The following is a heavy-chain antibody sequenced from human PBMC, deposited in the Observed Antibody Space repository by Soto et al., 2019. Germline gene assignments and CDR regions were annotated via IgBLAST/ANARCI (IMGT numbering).Heavy chain of an antibody. CDR3: AAKGTPYGGYPFDY. Sequence: ASVKVSCKASGFTFTSSAMQWVRQARGQRLEWIGWIVVGSGNTNYAQKFQERVTITRDMSTSTAYMELSSLRSEDTAVYYCAAKGTPYGGYPFDYWGQGTLVTVSS. J-gene: IGHJ4*02. CDR2: IVVGSGNT. D-gene: IGHD5-12*01. V-gene: IGHV1-58*02. CDR1: GFTFTSSA.